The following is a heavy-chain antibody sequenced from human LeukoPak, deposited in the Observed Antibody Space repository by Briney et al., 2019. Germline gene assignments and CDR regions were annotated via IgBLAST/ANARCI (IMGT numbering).Heavy chain of an antibody. J-gene: IGHJ4*02. V-gene: IGHV4-59*01. CDR1: GGSINNYY. CDR2: IHYTGST. CDR3: ARAHSLAVVPAVSYYPFDY. Sequence: SETLSLTCTVSGGSINNYYWDWIRQPPGRGLEWIGQIHYTGSTKYNSSLKSRVHMSVDTSKNQVSLTLSSVTAADTAVYYCARAHSLAVVPAVSYYPFDYWGQGTLVTVSS. D-gene: IGHD2-2*01.